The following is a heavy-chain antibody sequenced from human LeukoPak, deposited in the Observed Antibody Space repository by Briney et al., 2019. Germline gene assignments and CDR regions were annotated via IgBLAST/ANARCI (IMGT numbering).Heavy chain of an antibody. CDR3: TRHGGPSGSNLEPFDY. CDR2: IRSKANSYAT. J-gene: IGHJ4*02. D-gene: IGHD1-26*01. Sequence: PGGSLRLSCAASGFTVSSNYMSWVRQASGKGLEWVGRIRSKANSYATAYAASVKGRFTISRDDSKNTAYLQMNSLKTEDTAVYYCTRHGGPSGSNLEPFDYWGQGTLVTVSS. CDR1: GFTVSSNY. V-gene: IGHV3-73*01.